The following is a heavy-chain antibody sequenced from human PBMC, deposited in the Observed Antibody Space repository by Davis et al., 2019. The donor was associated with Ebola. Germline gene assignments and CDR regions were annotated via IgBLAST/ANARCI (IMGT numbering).Heavy chain of an antibody. V-gene: IGHV4-61*01. J-gene: IGHJ6*02. CDR1: GGSVSSGSYY. D-gene: IGHD6-6*01. CDR3: ARGRDSSSFYYGMDV. Sequence: SEALSLTCTVSGGSVSSGSYYWSWIRQPPGKGLEWIGYIYYSGSTNYNPSLKSRVTISVDTSKNQFSLKLSSVTAADTAVYYCARGRDSSSFYYGMDVWGQGTTVTVSS. CDR2: IYYSGST.